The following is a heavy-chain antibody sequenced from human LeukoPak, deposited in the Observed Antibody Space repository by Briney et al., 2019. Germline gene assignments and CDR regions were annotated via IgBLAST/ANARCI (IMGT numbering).Heavy chain of an antibody. V-gene: IGHV3-33*01. D-gene: IGHD3-22*01. J-gene: IGHJ4*02. CDR1: GFSLSNYG. CDR3: ARSTSSGPDY. Sequence: PGGSLRLSCAASGFSLSNYGMHWVRQAPGKGLEWVAVIWYDGSNKYHADSVKGRFTISRDNLKNTLYLQMNSLRAEDTAVYYCARSTSSGPDYWGQGTLVTVSS. CDR2: IWYDGSNK.